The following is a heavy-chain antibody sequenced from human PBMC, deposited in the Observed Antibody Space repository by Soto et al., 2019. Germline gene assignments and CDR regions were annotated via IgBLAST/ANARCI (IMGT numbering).Heavy chain of an antibody. CDR3: AGAISLRWYYMDV. CDR1: GDSVSSNSAA. CDR2: TYYRSRWYN. J-gene: IGHJ6*03. Sequence: PPHTLSLTCVISGDSVSSNSAAWNWIRQSPSRGLEWLGRTYYRSRWYNDYAVSAKSRITVNPDTSKNQFSLHLNSVTPEDTAVYYCAGAISLRWYYMDVWDKGTTGTVSS. D-gene: IGHD2-15*01. V-gene: IGHV6-1*01.